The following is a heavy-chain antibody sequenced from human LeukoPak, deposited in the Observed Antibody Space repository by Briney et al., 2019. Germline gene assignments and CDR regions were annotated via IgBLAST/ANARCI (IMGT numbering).Heavy chain of an antibody. CDR3: ARAFQSRITMVCWFDP. CDR2: INHNGST. D-gene: IGHD3-10*01. CDR1: GGSFSGYY. V-gene: IGHV4-34*01. Sequence: SETLSLTCAVYGGSFSGYYWSWIRQPPGKGLEWIGEINHNGSTNYNPSLKSRVTMSVDTSKNQFSLKLSSVTAADTAVYYCARAFQSRITMVCWFDPWGQGTLVTVSS. J-gene: IGHJ5*02.